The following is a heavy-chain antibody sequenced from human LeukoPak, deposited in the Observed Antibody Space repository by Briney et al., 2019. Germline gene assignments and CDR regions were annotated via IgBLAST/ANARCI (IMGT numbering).Heavy chain of an antibody. CDR1: GFSFSSYW. J-gene: IGHJ1*01. CDR3: ARDQYYFKY. CDR2: IKQDGSEK. Sequence: AGCLRLSCAASGFSFSSYWMSWVRQAPGKGLEWVANIKQDGSEKYYVDSVKGRFTISRDNAKKSLYLQMNGLRAEDTAVYYCARDQYYFKYWGQGTLVTVSS. V-gene: IGHV3-7*05.